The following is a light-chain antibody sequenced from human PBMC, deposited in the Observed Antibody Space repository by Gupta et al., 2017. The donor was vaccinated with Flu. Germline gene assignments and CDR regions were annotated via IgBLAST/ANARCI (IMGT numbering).Light chain of an antibody. Sequence: PSSLSASVGDRVTITCRASQSISSYLNWYQQKPGKAPKLLIYAASRLQSGVPSRFSGSGSGTDFTLTISRLQPEDFATYYCQQSDSSPITFGGGTKVEIK. CDR1: QSISSY. J-gene: IGKJ4*01. CDR3: QQSDSSPIT. CDR2: AAS. V-gene: IGKV1-39*01.